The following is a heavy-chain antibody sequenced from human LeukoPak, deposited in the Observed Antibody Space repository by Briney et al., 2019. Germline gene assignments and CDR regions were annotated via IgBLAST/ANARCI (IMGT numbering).Heavy chain of an antibody. CDR3: AKDGLEYSNPPSYFDY. CDR2: ISDSGTDT. CDR1: GFTFSYYA. D-gene: IGHD6-6*01. J-gene: IGHJ4*02. V-gene: IGHV3-23*01. Sequence: GGSLRLSCAASGFTFSYYAMSWVRQAPGKGLEWVSVISDSGTDTSYADSGRGRFTISRDNSKNTLYLQMNSLRAEDTAVYYCAKDGLEYSNPPSYFDYWGQGTLVTVSS.